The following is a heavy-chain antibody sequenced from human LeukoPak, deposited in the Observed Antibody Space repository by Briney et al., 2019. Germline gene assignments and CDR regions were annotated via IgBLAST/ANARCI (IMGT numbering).Heavy chain of an antibody. Sequence: SETLSLTCAVSGWSFNDYYWNWIRQPPGKGLEWIGDINARGDTNYNPSLKSRVTISVDTSKKQFSLRLTSMIAADTALYYCARGQVPAARGYNWFDPWGQGTLVTVSS. V-gene: IGHV4-34*01. J-gene: IGHJ5*02. CDR2: INARGDT. D-gene: IGHD2-2*01. CDR1: GWSFNDYY. CDR3: ARGQVPAARGYNWFDP.